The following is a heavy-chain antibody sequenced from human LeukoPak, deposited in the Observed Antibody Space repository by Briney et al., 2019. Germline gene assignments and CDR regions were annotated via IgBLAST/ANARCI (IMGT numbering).Heavy chain of an antibody. V-gene: IGHV3-15*01. D-gene: IGHD1-14*01. Sequence: GGSLRLSCAASGFTFSSSWMRWVRQAAGKGLEWVGRSKSNTAGGTTHYAAPVKGTFTISRDDSKNTLYLQMNSLKTEDTAVYYCTAEPNWFDPWGQGTLVTVSS. CDR3: TAEPNWFDP. CDR2: SKSNTAGGTT. CDR1: GFTFSSSW. J-gene: IGHJ5*02.